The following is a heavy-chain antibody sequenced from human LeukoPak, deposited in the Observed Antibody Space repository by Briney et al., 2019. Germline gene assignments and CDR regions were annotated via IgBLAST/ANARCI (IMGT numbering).Heavy chain of an antibody. CDR2: ISSSSSYI. V-gene: IGHV3-21*01. CDR3: ASRYSSSWYYFGY. J-gene: IGHJ4*02. CDR1: GFTFSSYS. Sequence: GGSLRLSCAASGFTFSSYSMNWVRQAPGKGLEWVSSISSSSSYIYYADSVKGRFTISRDNAKNSLYLQMNSLRAEDTAVYYCASRYSSSWYYFGYWGQGTLVTVSS. D-gene: IGHD6-13*01.